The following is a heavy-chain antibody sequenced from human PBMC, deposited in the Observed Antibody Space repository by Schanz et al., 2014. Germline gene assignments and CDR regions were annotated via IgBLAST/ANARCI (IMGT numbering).Heavy chain of an antibody. D-gene: IGHD2-21*01. Sequence: VQLVESGGGLVKPGGSLRLSCAASGFSFSDYSMSWVRQAPGKGLEWVSYISHNSHYTNYADSVKGRFTISRDTAENSVYLQMNSLRAEDTAVYYCAKGQLLSYYFDYWGQGTLVTVSS. CDR3: AKGQLLSYYFDY. J-gene: IGHJ4*02. V-gene: IGHV3-11*05. CDR1: GFSFSDYS. CDR2: ISHNSHYT.